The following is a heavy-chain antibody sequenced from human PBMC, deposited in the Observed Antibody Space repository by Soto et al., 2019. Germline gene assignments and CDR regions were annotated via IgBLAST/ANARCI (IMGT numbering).Heavy chain of an antibody. CDR2: INPSGGST. D-gene: IGHD1-26*01. Sequence: ASVKVAYKASGYTFTSYYMHWVRQAPGQGLEWMGIINPSGGSTSYAQKFQGRVTMTRDTSTSTVYMELSSLRSEDAAVYYCATMLSGSYFDYWGQGTLGTVSS. V-gene: IGHV1-46*01. J-gene: IGHJ4*02. CDR1: GYTFTSYY. CDR3: ATMLSGSYFDY.